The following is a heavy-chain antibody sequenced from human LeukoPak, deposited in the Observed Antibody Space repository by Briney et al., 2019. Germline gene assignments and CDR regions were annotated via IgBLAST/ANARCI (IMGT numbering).Heavy chain of an antibody. CDR2: ISSSSSYI. Sequence: XXXVRXAXGXXXXWVSSISSSSSYIYYADSVKGRFTISRDNAKNSVYLQMNSLRAEDTAVYYCARGGDGGDYDILTGYYMDVWGKGTTVTVSS. V-gene: IGHV3-21*01. D-gene: IGHD3-9*01. J-gene: IGHJ6*03. CDR3: ARGGDGGDYDILTGYYMDV.